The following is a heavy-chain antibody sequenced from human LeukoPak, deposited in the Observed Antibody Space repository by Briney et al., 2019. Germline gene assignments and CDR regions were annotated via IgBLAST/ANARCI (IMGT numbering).Heavy chain of an antibody. D-gene: IGHD1-14*01. Sequence: TGGSLRLSCAASGFTFSSYSMNWVRQAPGKGLEWVSSISSSSSYIYYADSVKGRFTISRDSAKNSLYLQINSLRAEDTAVYYCARRRLCCGTDYWGQGTLVTVSS. CDR1: GFTFSSYS. CDR3: ARRRLCCGTDY. V-gene: IGHV3-21*01. J-gene: IGHJ4*02. CDR2: ISSSSSYI.